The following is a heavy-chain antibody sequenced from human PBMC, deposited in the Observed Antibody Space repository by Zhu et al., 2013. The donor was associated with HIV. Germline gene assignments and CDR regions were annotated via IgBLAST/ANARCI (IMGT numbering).Heavy chain of an antibody. Sequence: QVQLVQSGDEVKTPGASVKVSCKTSGYTFTNYGISWVRQAPGQGLEWMGWISGNNDDANIVQRFQGRVTMTTDTSTTTAYMELRSLRSEDTAVYYCARGPGDDYYYMDVWGKGTTVTVSS. CDR2: ISGNNDDA. CDR1: GYTFTNYG. V-gene: IGHV1-18*01. D-gene: IGHD7-27*01. J-gene: IGHJ6*03. CDR3: ARGPGDDYYYMDV.